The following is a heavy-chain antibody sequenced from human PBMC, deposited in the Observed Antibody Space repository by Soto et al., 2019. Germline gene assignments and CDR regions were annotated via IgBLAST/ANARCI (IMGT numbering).Heavy chain of an antibody. D-gene: IGHD3-3*01. Sequence: SLTCACYFGSFSGYYWSWIRQPPGKGLEWIGEINHSGSTNYNPSLKSRVTISVDTSKNQFSLKLSSVTAADTAVYYCARNEMVTIFGVAIPSRFDYWGQGTLVTVSS. CDR2: INHSGST. CDR3: ARNEMVTIFGVAIPSRFDY. CDR1: FGSFSGYY. J-gene: IGHJ4*02. V-gene: IGHV4-34*01.